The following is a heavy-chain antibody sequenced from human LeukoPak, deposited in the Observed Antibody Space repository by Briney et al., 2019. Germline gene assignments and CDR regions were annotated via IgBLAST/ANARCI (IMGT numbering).Heavy chain of an antibody. CDR1: GGTFSSYA. CDR3: ARGTAAVSYYYYMDV. CDR2: IIPILGIA. D-gene: IGHD6-13*01. J-gene: IGHJ6*03. Sequence: SVKVSCKASGGTFSSYAISWVRQAPGQGLEWMGRIIPILGIANYAQKFQGRVTITADESTSTAYMELSSLRSEDTAVYYCARGTAAVSYYYYMDVWGKGATVTVSS. V-gene: IGHV1-69*04.